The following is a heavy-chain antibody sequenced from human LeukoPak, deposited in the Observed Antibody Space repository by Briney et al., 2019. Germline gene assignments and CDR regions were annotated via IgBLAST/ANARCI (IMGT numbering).Heavy chain of an antibody. J-gene: IGHJ4*02. CDR1: GGSFSGYY. Sequence: KPSETLSLTCAVYGGSFSGYYWSWIRQPPRKGLEWIEEINHSGSTNYNPSLKSRVTISVDTSKNQFSLKLSSVTAADTAVYYCARARITIFGVVIMFGYYFDYWGQGTLVTVSS. CDR2: INHSGST. CDR3: ARARITIFGVVIMFGYYFDY. D-gene: IGHD3-3*01. V-gene: IGHV4-34*01.